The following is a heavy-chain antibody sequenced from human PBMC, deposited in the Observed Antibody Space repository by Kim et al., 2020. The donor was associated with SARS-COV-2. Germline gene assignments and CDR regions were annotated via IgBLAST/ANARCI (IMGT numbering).Heavy chain of an antibody. CDR1: GGSISSGDYY. V-gene: IGHV4-31*03. CDR2: IYYSGST. CDR3: ARDGYHLGALVRGVYVY. J-gene: IGHJ4*02. D-gene: IGHD3-10*01. Sequence: SETLSLTCTFSGGSISSGDYYWSWIRQHPGKGLEWIGYIYYSGSTYYNPSLKSRVTRSVDTSKNQFSLKLRSVTAADTAVYYCARDGYHLGALVRGVYVYWGQGALVTVSS.